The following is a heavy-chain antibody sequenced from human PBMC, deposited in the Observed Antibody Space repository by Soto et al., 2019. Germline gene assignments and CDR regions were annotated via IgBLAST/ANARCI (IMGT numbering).Heavy chain of an antibody. CDR3: ARERGRRSSYRFDP. V-gene: IGHV1-8*01. CDR1: GYTFTSYD. D-gene: IGHD6-13*01. CDR2: MNPNSGNT. Sequence: QVQLVQSGAEVERPGALVKVSCKASGYTFTSYDINWVRQATGQGLEWMGWMNPNSGNTGYAQKFQGRVTMTRNTSISTAYMELSSLRSEDTAVYYCARERGRRSSYRFDPWGQGTLVTVSS. J-gene: IGHJ5*02.